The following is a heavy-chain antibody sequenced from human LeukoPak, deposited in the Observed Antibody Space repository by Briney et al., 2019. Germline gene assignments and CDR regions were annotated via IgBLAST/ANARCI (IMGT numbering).Heavy chain of an antibody. CDR2: IYNSGST. J-gene: IGHJ4*02. D-gene: IGHD4-17*01. CDR1: GGSISSYY. CDR3: ARRPTVTTFFDY. V-gene: IGHV4-59*01. Sequence: SESLSLTCTGSGGSISSYYWSWIRQPPGKGLEWIGYIYNSGSTNYNPSLKSRVTISVDTSKNQFSLKLSSVTAADTAVYYCARRPTVTTFFDYWGQATLVTVSS.